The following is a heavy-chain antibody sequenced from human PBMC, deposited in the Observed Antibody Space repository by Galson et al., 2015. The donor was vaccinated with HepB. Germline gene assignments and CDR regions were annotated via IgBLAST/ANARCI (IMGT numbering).Heavy chain of an antibody. V-gene: IGHV3-23*01. J-gene: IGHJ6*02. CDR2: ITNTGGST. CDR3: AKCSILASYYFYSIDV. CDR1: GFRFAYYG. D-gene: IGHD1-26*01. Sequence: SLRLSCAASGFRFAYYGMSWVRQAPGKGLEWLSAITNTGGSTYYADSVKGRFTISRDNSKNTVYLQVNSVKVEDTAVYYCAKCSILASYYFYSIDVWGQGTTVTVSS.